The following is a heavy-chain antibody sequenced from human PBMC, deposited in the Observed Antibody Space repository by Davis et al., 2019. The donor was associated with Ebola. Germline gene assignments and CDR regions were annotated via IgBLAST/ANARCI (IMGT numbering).Heavy chain of an antibody. CDR3: TRGKGDYGSNNWFDP. J-gene: IGHJ5*02. D-gene: IGHD4-17*01. CDR2: INNDGSST. V-gene: IGHV3-74*01. CDR1: GFTFSGYW. Sequence: HTGGSLRLSCAASGFTFSGYWMHWVRQAPGKGLEWVSRINNDGSSTIYADSVRGRFTISRDNAKNTLHLQMNSLRADDTAVYYCTRGKGDYGSNNWFDPWGQGTLVTVSS.